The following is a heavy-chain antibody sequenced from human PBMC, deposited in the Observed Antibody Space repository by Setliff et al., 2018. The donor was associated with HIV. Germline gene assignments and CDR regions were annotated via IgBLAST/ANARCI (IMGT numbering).Heavy chain of an antibody. CDR1: GCSISSSSYY. J-gene: IGHJ5*02. D-gene: IGHD6-13*01. CDR3: AREDGEYTSSPRWFDP. Sequence: SETLSLTCTVSGCSISSSSYYWSWIRQPAGKGLEWIGRIYTSGSIHYNPSLKSRVTISVDTSKNQFSLKVSSVNAPDTAVYFCAREDGEYTSSPRWFDPWGQGTQVTVSS. V-gene: IGHV4-61*02. CDR2: IYTSGSI.